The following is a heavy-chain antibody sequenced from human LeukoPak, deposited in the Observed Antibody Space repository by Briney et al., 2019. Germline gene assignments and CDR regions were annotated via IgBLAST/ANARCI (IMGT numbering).Heavy chain of an antibody. CDR3: ASPLYYDILTGYSSGDY. V-gene: IGHV3-66*01. CDR1: GFTVSSNY. CDR2: IYSGGST. D-gene: IGHD3-9*01. J-gene: IGHJ4*02. Sequence: GGSLRLSCAASGFTVSSNYMSWVRQAPGKGLEWVSVIYSGGSTYYADSVKGRFTISRDNSKNTLYLQMNSLRAEDRAVYYCASPLYYDILTGYSSGDYWGQGTLVTVSS.